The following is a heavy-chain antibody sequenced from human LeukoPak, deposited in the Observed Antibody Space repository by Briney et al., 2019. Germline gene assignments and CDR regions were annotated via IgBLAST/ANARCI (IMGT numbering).Heavy chain of an antibody. J-gene: IGHJ4*02. CDR1: GGSISSYY. D-gene: IGHD5-18*01. V-gene: IGHV4-59*01. Sequence: SETLSLTGTVSGGSISSYYWSWIRQPPGKGLEWIGYIYYSGSTNYNPSLKSRVTISVDTSKNQFSLKLSSVTAADTAVYYCARGGLYSYGLLDYWGQGTLVTVSS. CDR2: IYYSGST. CDR3: ARGGLYSYGLLDY.